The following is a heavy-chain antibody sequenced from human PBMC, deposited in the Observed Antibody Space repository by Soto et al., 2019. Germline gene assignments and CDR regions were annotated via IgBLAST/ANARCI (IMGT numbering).Heavy chain of an antibody. CDR2: INHSGST. D-gene: IGHD3-10*01. CDR3: ASGGSGGAWFDP. V-gene: IGHV4-34*01. J-gene: IGHJ5*02. Sequence: LSLTCAVYGGSFSGYYWSWIRQPPGKGLEWIGEINHSGSTNYNPSLKSRVTISVDTSKNQFSLKLSSVTAADTAVYYCASGGSGGAWFDPWGKGTLVTVSS. CDR1: GGSFSGYY.